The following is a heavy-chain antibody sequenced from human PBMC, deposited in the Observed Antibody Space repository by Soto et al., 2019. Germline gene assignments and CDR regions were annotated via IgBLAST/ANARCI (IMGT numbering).Heavy chain of an antibody. Sequence: QVQLVQSGAEVKKRGSSVKVACKASGGTFSSYTISWVRQAPGQGLEWMGRIIPILGIANYAQKFQGRVTITPDKATITAHMELSSRRSEDTAVYYCASVPGIAGSGFDYWGQGTLVTVSS. CDR1: GGTFSSYT. CDR3: ASVPGIAGSGFDY. J-gene: IGHJ4*02. CDR2: IIPILGIA. V-gene: IGHV1-69*02. D-gene: IGHD6-13*01.